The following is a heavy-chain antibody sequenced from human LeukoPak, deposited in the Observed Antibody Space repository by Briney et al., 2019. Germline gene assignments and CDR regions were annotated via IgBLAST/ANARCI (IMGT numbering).Heavy chain of an antibody. J-gene: IGHJ5*02. Sequence: PSETLSLTCTVSGGSISSYYWSWIRQPPGKGLEWIGYIYYSGSTNYNPSLKSRVTISVDTSKNQFSLKLSSVTAADTAVYYCAREEATICPNWFDPWGQGTLVTVFS. CDR1: GGSISSYY. D-gene: IGHD5-24*01. CDR2: IYYSGST. V-gene: IGHV4-59*01. CDR3: AREEATICPNWFDP.